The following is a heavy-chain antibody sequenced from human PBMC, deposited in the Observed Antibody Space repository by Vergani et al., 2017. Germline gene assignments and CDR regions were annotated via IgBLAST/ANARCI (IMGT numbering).Heavy chain of an antibody. CDR1: GYSISSGYY. J-gene: IGHJ5*02. CDR2: IYHSGST. Sequence: QVQLQESGPGLVKPSETLSLTCAVSGYSISSGYYWGWLRQPPGKGREWIGSIYHSGSTYYNPSLKSRVTISVDTSKNQFSLKLSFVTAAETAVYYCARGGTIMGDWFDPWGQGTLVTVSS. D-gene: IGHD2-8*01. V-gene: IGHV4-38-2*01. CDR3: ARGGTIMGDWFDP.